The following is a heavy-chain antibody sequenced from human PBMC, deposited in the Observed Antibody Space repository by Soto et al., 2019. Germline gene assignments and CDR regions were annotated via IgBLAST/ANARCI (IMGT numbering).Heavy chain of an antibody. J-gene: IGHJ1*01. CDR3: ARGVIAAAGTGYFQH. CDR1: GFTFSSYA. D-gene: IGHD6-13*01. CDR2: ISYDGSNK. Sequence: QVQLVESGGGVVQPGRSLRLSCAASGFTFSSYAMHWVRQAPGKGLEWVAVISYDGSNKYYADSVKGRFTISRDNSKNALDLQMNSLRAEDTAVYYCARGVIAAAGTGYFQHWGQGTLVTVSS. V-gene: IGHV3-30-3*01.